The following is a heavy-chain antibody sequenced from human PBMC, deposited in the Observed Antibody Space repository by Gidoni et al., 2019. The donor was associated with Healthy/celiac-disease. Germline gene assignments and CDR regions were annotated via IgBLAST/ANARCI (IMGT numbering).Heavy chain of an antibody. V-gene: IGHV2-70*04. Sequence: QVTLKESGPALVKPTQTLTLTCPFSGFSLTPSGLRVSWIRQPPGKALEWLARIDWDDDKFYSTSLKTRLTISKDTSKNQVVLTMTNMDPVDTATYYCARTSSIAARRNYYYYMDVWGKGTTVTVSS. D-gene: IGHD6-6*01. CDR1: GFSLTPSGLR. J-gene: IGHJ6*03. CDR2: IDWDDDK. CDR3: ARTSSIAARRNYYYYMDV.